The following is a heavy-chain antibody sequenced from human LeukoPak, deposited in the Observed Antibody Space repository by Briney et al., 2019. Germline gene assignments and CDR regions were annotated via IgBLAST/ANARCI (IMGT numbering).Heavy chain of an antibody. J-gene: IGHJ6*02. CDR2: LHGSAAI. CDR3: AREARLASAAGLDV. Sequence: SETLSLTCDIFGDSVSDYYWSWIRRPAGKGLEWIGRLHGSAAIKYNPSLRSRLSLSGDTSKNQFSLKLSSVTAADTAVYYCAREARLASAAGLDVWGQGTMVTVS. D-gene: IGHD5-12*01. CDR1: GDSVSDYY. V-gene: IGHV4-4*07.